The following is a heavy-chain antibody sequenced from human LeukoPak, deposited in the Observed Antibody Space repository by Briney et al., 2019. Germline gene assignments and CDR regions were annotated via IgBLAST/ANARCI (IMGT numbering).Heavy chain of an antibody. D-gene: IGHD3-22*01. CDR3: ARMDYDTYAFDI. CDR2: IYHSGST. Sequence: PSETLSLTCAVSGGSISSSNWWSWVHQPPGKGLEWIGEIYHSGSTNFNPSLKSRVTISVDKSKNQFSLRLSSVTAADTAVYYCARMDYDTYAFDIWGQGTMVTVSS. V-gene: IGHV4-4*02. J-gene: IGHJ3*02. CDR1: GGSISSSNW.